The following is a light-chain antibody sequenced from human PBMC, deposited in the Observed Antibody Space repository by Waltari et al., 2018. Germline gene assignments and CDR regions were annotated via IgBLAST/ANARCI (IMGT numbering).Light chain of an antibody. Sequence: QSALAQPPSVSGSPGQSVTISCTGTSSDVGLYKRVSWYQQPPGTAPKVMIYEVTNRPSGVPDRFSGAKSGNTASLTISGLQPEDEAHYFCASHSNTTAVLFGGGTKVTVL. CDR2: EVT. CDR1: SSDVGLYKR. CDR3: ASHSNTTAVL. J-gene: IGLJ2*01. V-gene: IGLV2-18*02.